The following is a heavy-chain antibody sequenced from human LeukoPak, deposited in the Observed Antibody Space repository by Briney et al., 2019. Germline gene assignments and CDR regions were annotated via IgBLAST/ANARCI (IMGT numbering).Heavy chain of an antibody. CDR2: IYTSGST. CDR1: GGSISSYY. CDR3: ARDMSSGWSFDY. D-gene: IGHD6-19*01. V-gene: IGHV4-4*07. J-gene: IGHJ4*02. Sequence: SETLSLTCTVSGGSISSYYWSWIRQPAGKGLEWIGHIYTSGSTNYNPSLKSRVTMSVDTSKNQFSLKLSSVTAADTAVYYCARDMSSGWSFDYWGQGTLVTVSS.